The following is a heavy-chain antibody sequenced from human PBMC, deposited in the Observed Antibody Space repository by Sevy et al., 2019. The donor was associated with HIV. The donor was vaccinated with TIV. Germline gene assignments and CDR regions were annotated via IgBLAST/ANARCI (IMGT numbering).Heavy chain of an antibody. CDR3: ARDFHWKYSGYYYYGMDV. Sequence: GGSLRLSCAASGFTFSDYYMSWIRQAPGKGLEWVSYISSSGSTIYYADSVKGRFTNARDNAKNSLYLQMNSLRAEDTAVYYCARDFHWKYSGYYYYGMDVWGQGTTVTVSS. V-gene: IGHV3-11*01. CDR2: ISSSGSTI. J-gene: IGHJ6*02. D-gene: IGHD1-1*01. CDR1: GFTFSDYY.